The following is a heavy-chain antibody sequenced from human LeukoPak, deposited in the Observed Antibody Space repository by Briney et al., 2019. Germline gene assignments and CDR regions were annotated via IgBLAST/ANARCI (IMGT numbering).Heavy chain of an antibody. CDR2: INHSGST. V-gene: IGHV4-4*02. CDR1: GGSISSSNW. Sequence: PSGTLSLTCAVSGGSISSSNWWSWVRQPPGKGLEWIGEINHSGSTNYNPSLKSRVTVSVDTSKNQFSLKLSSVTAADTAVYYCNGISTEYYYYYGMDVWGQGTTVTVSS. D-gene: IGHD1-14*01. CDR3: NGISTEYYYYYGMDV. J-gene: IGHJ6*02.